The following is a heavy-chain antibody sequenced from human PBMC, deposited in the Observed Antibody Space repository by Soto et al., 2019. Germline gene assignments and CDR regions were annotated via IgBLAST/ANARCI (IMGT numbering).Heavy chain of an antibody. CDR2: ISYDGSNK. V-gene: IGHV3-30-3*01. J-gene: IGHJ4*02. CDR1: GFTFSSYA. CDR3: AKDMPMYSSSLYYFDY. Sequence: GGSLRLSCAASGFTFSSYAMHWVRQAPGKGLEWVAVISYDGSNKYYADSVKGRFTISRDNSKNTLYLQMNSLRAEDTAVYYCAKDMPMYSSSLYYFDYWSQGTLVTVSS. D-gene: IGHD6-13*01.